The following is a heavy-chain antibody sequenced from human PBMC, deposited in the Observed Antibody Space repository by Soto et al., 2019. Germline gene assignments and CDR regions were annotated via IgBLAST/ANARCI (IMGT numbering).Heavy chain of an antibody. CDR1: GYSIRDGYF. Sequence: SETLSLTCAVSGYSIRDGYFWAWIRQPPGEGLEWIGTIYHSGNTFYNPSLRGRVTMSLDTSNNHYSLSPRSLTAADTAVYYCARDAGTYRYYFDYWGQGTLVTVSS. J-gene: IGHJ4*02. V-gene: IGHV4-38-2*02. CDR2: IYHSGNT. CDR3: ARDAGTYRYYFDY.